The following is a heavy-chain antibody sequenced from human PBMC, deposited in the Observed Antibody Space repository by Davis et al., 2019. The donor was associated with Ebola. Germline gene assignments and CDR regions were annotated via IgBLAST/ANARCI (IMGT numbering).Heavy chain of an antibody. D-gene: IGHD4-17*01. CDR3: ARGGTTVTTLLGY. Sequence: AASVKVSCKASGGTFSSYAISWVRQAPGQGLEWMGGIIPIFGTANYAQKFQGRVTITADESTSTAYMELSSLRSEDTAVYYCARGGTTVTTLLGYWGQGTLVTVSS. J-gene: IGHJ4*02. CDR1: GGTFSSYA. CDR2: IIPIFGTA. V-gene: IGHV1-69*13.